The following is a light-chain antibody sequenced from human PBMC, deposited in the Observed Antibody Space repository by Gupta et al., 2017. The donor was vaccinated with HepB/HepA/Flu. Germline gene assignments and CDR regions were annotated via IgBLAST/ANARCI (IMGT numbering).Light chain of an antibody. Sequence: SYELPQPPSVSVSPGQTASITCSGDKLREKYTSWYQQKPGQSPFLVIYADSLRPSGIPERFSGSTSGNTATLTISGTQAVDEADYYCQAWDRRAVVFGGGTKLAVL. CDR2: ADS. CDR1: KLREKY. CDR3: QAWDRRAVV. J-gene: IGLJ2*01. V-gene: IGLV3-1*01.